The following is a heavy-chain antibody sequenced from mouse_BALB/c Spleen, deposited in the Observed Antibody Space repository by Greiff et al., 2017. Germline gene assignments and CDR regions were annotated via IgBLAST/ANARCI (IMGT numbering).Heavy chain of an antibody. CDR1: GYTFSSYW. CDR3: ARGELDWHFDV. Sequence: VQLVESGAELMKPGASGKISCKATGYTFSSYWIEWVKQRPGHGLEWIGEILPGSGSTNYNEKFKGKATFTADTSSNTAYMQLSSLTSEDSAVYYCARGELDWHFDVWGAGTTVTVSS. CDR2: ILPGSGST. V-gene: IGHV1-9*01. J-gene: IGHJ1*01.